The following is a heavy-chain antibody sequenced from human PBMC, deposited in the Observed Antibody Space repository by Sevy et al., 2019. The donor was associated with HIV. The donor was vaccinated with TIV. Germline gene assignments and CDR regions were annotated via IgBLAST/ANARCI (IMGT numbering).Heavy chain of an antibody. CDR1: GFTFYYAW. D-gene: IGHD2-8*01. V-gene: IGHV3-15*01. J-gene: IGHJ6*02. Sequence: GGSLRLSCAASGFTFYYAWMSWVRQAPGKGLEWVGRIKSRPDGGTTDYAAPVKGRFTISRDDSKNTLYLQMNSLKTEDTGVYYCSTDPIIVLLVTDGMDVWGQGTTVTVSS. CDR2: IKSRPDGGTT. CDR3: STDPIIVLLVTDGMDV.